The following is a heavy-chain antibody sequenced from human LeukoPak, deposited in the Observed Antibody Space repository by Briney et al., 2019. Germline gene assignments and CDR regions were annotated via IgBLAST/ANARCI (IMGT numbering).Heavy chain of an antibody. J-gene: IGHJ6*02. V-gene: IGHV3-23*01. CDR1: GLTFSSYD. CDR2: ISGSGGRT. D-gene: IGHD3-22*01. CDR3: AKAGDSSGHYGMDV. Sequence: GGSLRLSCAVSGLTFSSYDMSWVRQAPGKGLEWVSGISGSGGRTDYADSVKGRFSISRDNSKNTLYLQMNSLRAEDTALYYCAKAGDSSGHYGMDVWGQGTTVTVSS.